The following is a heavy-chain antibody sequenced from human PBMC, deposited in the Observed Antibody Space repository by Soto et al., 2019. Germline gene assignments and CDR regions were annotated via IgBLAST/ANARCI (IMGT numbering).Heavy chain of an antibody. CDR2: IYGSGTS. CDR1: GGFLNSGCYY. J-gene: IGHJ4*02. V-gene: IGHV4-31*07. D-gene: IGHD4-17*01. CDR3: VCCGSAAHGDLVYY. Sequence: TYTVSGGFLNSGCYYGCWIRQHPKKGLEWIGYIYGSGTSYYNPSLKRRVSISLDPSNNHSSLKLSAVTAADTAVYYFVCCGSAAHGDLVYYCSQGSLVPVSS.